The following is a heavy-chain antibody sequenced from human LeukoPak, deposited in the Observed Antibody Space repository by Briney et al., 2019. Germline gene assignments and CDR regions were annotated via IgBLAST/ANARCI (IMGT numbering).Heavy chain of an antibody. J-gene: IGHJ4*02. CDR3: ARAGRYYGSGSYYPQFDY. CDR2: INPSGGST. V-gene: IGHV1-46*01. CDR1: GYTFTSYY. D-gene: IGHD3-10*01. Sequence: AASVKVSCKASGYTFTSYYMHWVRQAPGQGLEWMGIINPSGGSTRYAQKFQGRVTMTRDTSTSTVYMELSSLRSEDTAVYYCARAGRYYGSGSYYPQFDYWGQGTLVTVSS.